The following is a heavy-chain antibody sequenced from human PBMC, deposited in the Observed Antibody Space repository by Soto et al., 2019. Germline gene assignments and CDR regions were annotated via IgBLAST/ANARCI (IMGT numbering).Heavy chain of an antibody. J-gene: IGHJ4*02. CDR2: IYYTGTT. V-gene: IGHV4-59*11. Sequence: SETLSLTCTVSGGSISNHYWSFIRQSPGKGLEWIGWIYYTGTTSYNPSLRSRLTISVDTSKNQVSPRLHSVTAADTAAYYCGRYSTYVPKWFDYWGQGALVTVSS. D-gene: IGHD3-10*02. CDR3: GRYSTYVPKWFDY. CDR1: GGSISNHY.